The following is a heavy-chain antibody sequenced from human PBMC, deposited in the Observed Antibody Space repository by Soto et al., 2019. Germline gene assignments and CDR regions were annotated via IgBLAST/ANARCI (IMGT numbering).Heavy chain of an antibody. D-gene: IGHD2-15*01. V-gene: IGHV3-48*04. CDR3: AGILVEGGWFDP. CDR1: GFTFRTYS. J-gene: IGHJ5*02. CDR2: ISSSGSTI. Sequence: LRLSCAASGFTFRTYSMNWVRQAPGKGLEWVSYISSSGSTIYYADSVKGRFTISRDNAKNSLYLQMNSLRAEDTAVYYCAGILVEGGWFDPWGQGTLVTVSS.